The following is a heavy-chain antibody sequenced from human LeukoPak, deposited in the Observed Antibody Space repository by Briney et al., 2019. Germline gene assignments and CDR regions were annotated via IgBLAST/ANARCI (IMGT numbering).Heavy chain of an antibody. D-gene: IGHD3-10*01. CDR1: GYTFTSYY. J-gene: IGHJ4*02. Sequence: ASVKVSCKAPGYTFTSYYMHWVRQAPGQGLEWMGIINPSGGSTSYAQKFQGRVTMTRDTSTSTVYMELSSLRSEDTAVYYCAKDGILWFGEYTGVDYWGQGTLVTVSS. V-gene: IGHV1-46*01. CDR2: INPSGGST. CDR3: AKDGILWFGEYTGVDY.